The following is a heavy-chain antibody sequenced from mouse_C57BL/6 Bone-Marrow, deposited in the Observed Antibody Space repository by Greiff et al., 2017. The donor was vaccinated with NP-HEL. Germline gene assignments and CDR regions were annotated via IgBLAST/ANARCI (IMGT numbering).Heavy chain of an antibody. Sequence: EVQLQQSGAELVRPGASVKLSCTASGFNIEDDYMHWVKQRPEQGLEWIGWIDPENGDTEYASKFQGKATITADTSSNTAYLQLSSLTSEDTAVYYCTLLWKRTWFAYWGQGTLVTVSA. CDR3: TLLWKRTWFAY. V-gene: IGHV14-4*01. CDR2: IDPENGDT. CDR1: GFNIEDDY. J-gene: IGHJ3*01. D-gene: IGHD2-10*01.